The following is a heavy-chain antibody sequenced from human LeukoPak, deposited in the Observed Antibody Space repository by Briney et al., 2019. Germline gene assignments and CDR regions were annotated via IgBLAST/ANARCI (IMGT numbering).Heavy chain of an antibody. CDR2: IYSGGST. J-gene: IGHJ6*03. CDR3: AKETPYYYDSTSYYYYYMDV. Sequence: GGSLRLSCAASGFTFSSYAMSWVRQAPGKGLEWVSVIYSGGSTYYADSVKGRFTISRDNSKNTLYLQMNSLRAEDTAVYYCAKETPYYYDSTSYYYYYMDVWGKGTTVTVSS. D-gene: IGHD3-22*01. CDR1: GFTFSSYA. V-gene: IGHV3-23*03.